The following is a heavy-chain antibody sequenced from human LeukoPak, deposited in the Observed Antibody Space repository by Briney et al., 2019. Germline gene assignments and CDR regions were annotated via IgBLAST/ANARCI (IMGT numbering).Heavy chain of an antibody. CDR3: ARDGEH. J-gene: IGHJ1*01. D-gene: IGHD3-10*01. CDR2: IYYSGST. CDR1: GGSISSYY. V-gene: IGHV4-59*01. Sequence: SETLSLTCTVSGGSISSYYWSWIRQPPGKGLEWIGYIYYSGSTNYNPSLKSRVTISVDTSKNQFSLKLSSVTAADTAVYYCARDGEHWGQGTLVTVSS.